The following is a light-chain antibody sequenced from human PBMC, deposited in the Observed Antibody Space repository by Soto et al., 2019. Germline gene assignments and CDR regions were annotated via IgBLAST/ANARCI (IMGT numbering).Light chain of an antibody. CDR2: VAS. Sequence: DIQMTQSPSSLSASVGDRVTITCRASQSISNYLNWYQQKPGKAPNLLLYVASNLQGGVPPRFSGSGSGTEFTLTISSLQPEDLATYYCQQSYLTPQTFGQGTKVEIK. J-gene: IGKJ1*01. V-gene: IGKV1-39*01. CDR1: QSISNY. CDR3: QQSYLTPQT.